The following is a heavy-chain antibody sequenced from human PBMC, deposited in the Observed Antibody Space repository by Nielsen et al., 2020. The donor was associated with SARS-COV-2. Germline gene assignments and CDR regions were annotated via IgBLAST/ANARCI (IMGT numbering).Heavy chain of an antibody. J-gene: IGHJ5*02. Sequence: GESLKISCKGSGYSFTIYWIGWVRQMPGKGLEWMGIIWPGDSDTKYSPSFQGQVTISADKSTSTACLQWSSLKASDTAMYYCARRGTSSNRYFDPWGQGTLVTVSS. CDR1: GYSFTIYW. D-gene: IGHD6-6*01. CDR2: IWPGDSDT. CDR3: ARRGTSSNRYFDP. V-gene: IGHV5-51*01.